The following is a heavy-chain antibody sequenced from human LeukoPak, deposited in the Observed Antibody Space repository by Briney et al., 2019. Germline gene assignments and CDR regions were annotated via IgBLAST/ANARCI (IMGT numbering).Heavy chain of an antibody. CDR2: ISYDGSNK. CDR1: GFTFTNFA. Sequence: PGRSLRLSCAASGFTFTNFALHWVRQAPGKGLEWVAFISYDGSNKYYADSVKGRFTISRDNSKNTLYLQMNSLRAEDTAVYYCAKEGAYCGGDCLPEAFDIWGQGTMVTVSS. V-gene: IGHV3-30-3*01. CDR3: AKEGAYCGGDCLPEAFDI. D-gene: IGHD2-21*02. J-gene: IGHJ3*02.